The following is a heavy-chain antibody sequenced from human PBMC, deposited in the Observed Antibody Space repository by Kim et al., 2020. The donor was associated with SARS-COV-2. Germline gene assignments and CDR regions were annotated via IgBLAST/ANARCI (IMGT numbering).Heavy chain of an antibody. D-gene: IGHD3-9*01. CDR3: ARGVVRYFDWLILKEGVNWFDP. CDR1: GGSFSGYY. V-gene: IGHV4-34*01. J-gene: IGHJ5*02. CDR2: INHSGST. Sequence: SETLSLTCAVYGGSFSGYYWSWIRQPPGKGLEWIGEINHSGSTNYNPSLKSRVTISVDTSKNQFSLKLSSVTAADTAVYYCARGVVRYFDWLILKEGVNWFDPWGQGTLVTVSS.